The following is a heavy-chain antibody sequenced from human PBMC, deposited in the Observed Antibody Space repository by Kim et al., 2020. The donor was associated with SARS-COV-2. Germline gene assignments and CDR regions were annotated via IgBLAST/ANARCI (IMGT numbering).Heavy chain of an antibody. CDR3: ARGVGSTSSSVITWYRTKYNWFDP. D-gene: IGHD2-2*01. CDR1: GGSFSTYY. V-gene: IGHV4-34*01. CDR2: INHSGST. Sequence: SETLSLTCAVYGGSFSTYYWSWIRQPPGKGLEWIGEINHSGSTNYNPSLKSRVTISVDTSKNQFSLRMSSVTAADTAVYYCARGVGSTSSSVITWYRTKYNWFDPWGQGTLVTVSS. J-gene: IGHJ5*02.